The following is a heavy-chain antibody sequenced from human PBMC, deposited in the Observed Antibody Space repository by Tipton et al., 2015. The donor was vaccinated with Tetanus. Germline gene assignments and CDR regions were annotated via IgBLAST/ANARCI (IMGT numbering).Heavy chain of an antibody. CDR2: INHSGST. V-gene: IGHV4-34*01. Sequence: TLSLTCAVYGGSFSGYYWSWIRQPPGKGLEWIGEINHSGSTNYNPSLKSRVTISVDTSKNQFSLKLSSVTAADTAVYYCARVVGYCSSTSCPPYGGMDVWGQGTTVTVSS. CDR3: ARVVGYCSSTSCPPYGGMDV. D-gene: IGHD2-2*01. J-gene: IGHJ6*02. CDR1: GGSFSGYY.